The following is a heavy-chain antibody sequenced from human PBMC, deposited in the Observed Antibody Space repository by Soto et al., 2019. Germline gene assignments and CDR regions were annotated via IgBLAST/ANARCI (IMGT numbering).Heavy chain of an antibody. Sequence: QVQLVESGGGVVQPGRSLRLSCAASGFTFSSYAMHWVRQAPGKGLEWVAVISYDGSNKYYADSVKGRFTISRDNSKNTLYLQMNSLRAEDTAVYYCARDGPRRVGVTSYYYYGMDVWGQGTTVTVSS. CDR1: GFTFSSYA. D-gene: IGHD1-26*01. V-gene: IGHV3-30-3*01. J-gene: IGHJ6*02. CDR3: ARDGPRRVGVTSYYYYGMDV. CDR2: ISYDGSNK.